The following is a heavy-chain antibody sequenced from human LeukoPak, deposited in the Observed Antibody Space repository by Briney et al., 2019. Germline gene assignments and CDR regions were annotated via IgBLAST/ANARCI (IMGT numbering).Heavy chain of an antibody. CDR1: GFTFDHYG. J-gene: IGHJ4*02. D-gene: IGHD2-2*01. Sequence: GGSLRLSCAASGFTFDHYGMSWVRQAPGKGLEWVSGINWNGGSTGYADSVKGRFTISRDNAKNSLYLQMNSLRAEDTALYYCARAGVCSSTSCTYDYWGQGTLVTVSS. CDR3: ARAGVCSSTSCTYDY. V-gene: IGHV3-20*04. CDR2: INWNGGST.